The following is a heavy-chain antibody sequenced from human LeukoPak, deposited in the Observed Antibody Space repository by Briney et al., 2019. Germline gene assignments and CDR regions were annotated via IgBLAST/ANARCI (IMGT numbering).Heavy chain of an antibody. CDR2: ISWNSGSI. CDR3: AKDEGSGTWHY. CDR1: GFTFDDYA. Sequence: GGSLRLSCAASGFTFDDYAMHWVRQAPGKGLEWVSGISWNSGSIGYADSVKGRFTISRDNAKNSLYLQMNSLRAEDTAVYYCAKDEGSGTWHYWGQGTLVTVSS. D-gene: IGHD2-15*01. J-gene: IGHJ4*02. V-gene: IGHV3-9*01.